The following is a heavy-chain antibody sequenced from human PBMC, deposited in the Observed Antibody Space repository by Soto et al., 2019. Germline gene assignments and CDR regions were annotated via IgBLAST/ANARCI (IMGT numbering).Heavy chain of an antibody. D-gene: IGHD3-9*01. V-gene: IGHV1-18*01. Sequence: ASVKVSCKASGYTFTSYCISWVRQAPGRGLEWMGWISAYNGNTNYAQKLQGRVTMTTDTSTSTAYMELRSLRSDDTAVYYCARAATYYDILTGYLIDPWGQGTLVTVSS. CDR1: GYTFTSYC. J-gene: IGHJ5*02. CDR3: ARAATYYDILTGYLIDP. CDR2: ISAYNGNT.